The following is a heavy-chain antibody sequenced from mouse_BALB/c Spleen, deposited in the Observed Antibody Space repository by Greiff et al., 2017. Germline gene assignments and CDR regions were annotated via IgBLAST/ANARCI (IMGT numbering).Heavy chain of an antibody. Sequence: QVQLKQSGPGLVKPGALVKISCKASGYTFTSYDINWVKQRPGQGLEWIGWIYPGDGSTKYNEKFKGKATLTADKSSSTAYMQLSSLTSENSAVYFCARGVGLRDAMDYWGQGTSVTVSS. CDR3: ARGVGLRDAMDY. D-gene: IGHD4-1*01. CDR2: IYPGDGST. CDR1: GYTFTSYD. J-gene: IGHJ4*01. V-gene: IGHV1S56*01.